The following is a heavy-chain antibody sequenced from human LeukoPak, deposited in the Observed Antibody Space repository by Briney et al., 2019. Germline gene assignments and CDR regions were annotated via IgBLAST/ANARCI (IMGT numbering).Heavy chain of an antibody. V-gene: IGHV3-30-3*01. CDR1: GFTFSSYA. D-gene: IGHD3-22*01. J-gene: IGHJ4*02. Sequence: GRSLRLSCAAPGFTFSSYAMHWVRQAPGKGLESVAVISHDGSNKYYADSVKGRFTISRDNSKNTLYLQMNSLRAEDTAVYYCAREPNYYDSSGYFDYWGQGTLVTVSS. CDR3: AREPNYYDSSGYFDY. CDR2: ISHDGSNK.